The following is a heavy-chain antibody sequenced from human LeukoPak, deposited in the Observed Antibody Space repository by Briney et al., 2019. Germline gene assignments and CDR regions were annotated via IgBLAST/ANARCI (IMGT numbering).Heavy chain of an antibody. V-gene: IGHV3-21*01. CDR3: ARDRCSSTSCSFDY. CDR1: GFTFSSYS. D-gene: IGHD2-2*01. CDR2: ISSSSSYI. J-gene: IGHJ4*02. Sequence: PGGSLRLSCAASGFTFSSYSMNWVRQAPGKGLEWVSSISSSSSYIYYADSVKGRFTISRDNAKNSPYLQMNSLRAEDTAVYYCARDRCSSTSCSFDYWGQGTLVTVSS.